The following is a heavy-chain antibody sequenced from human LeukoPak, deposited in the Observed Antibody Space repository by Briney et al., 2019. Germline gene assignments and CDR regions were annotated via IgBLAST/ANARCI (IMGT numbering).Heavy chain of an antibody. V-gene: IGHV4-34*01. CDR1: GGSFSGYY. CDR2: INHSGST. CDR3: ARDLVGATRIDWFDP. Sequence: PSETLSLTCAVYGGSFSGYYWSWIRQPPGKGLEWIGEINHSGSTNYNPSLKSRVTISVDTSKNQFSLKLSSVTAADTAVYYCARDLVGATRIDWFDPWGQGTLVTVSS. D-gene: IGHD1-26*01. J-gene: IGHJ5*02.